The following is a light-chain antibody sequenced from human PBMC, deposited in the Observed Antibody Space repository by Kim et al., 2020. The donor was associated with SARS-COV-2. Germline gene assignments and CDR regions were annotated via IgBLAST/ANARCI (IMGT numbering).Light chain of an antibody. Sequence: SYELTQPPSVSVSPGQTASITCSGHELGDKYVSWYQQKAGQSPVLVIHQDIKRPSGIPERFSGSNSGNTATLTISGTQAMDEADYYCQACDRSTVVFGGGTQLTVL. V-gene: IGLV3-1*01. CDR1: ELGDKY. CDR2: QDI. CDR3: QACDRSTVV. J-gene: IGLJ2*01.